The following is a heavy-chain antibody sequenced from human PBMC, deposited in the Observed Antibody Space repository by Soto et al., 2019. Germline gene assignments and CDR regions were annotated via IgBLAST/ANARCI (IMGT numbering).Heavy chain of an antibody. V-gene: IGHV1-69*02. CDR1: GGTFSSYT. CDR3: ASPGYCSGGSCSVIDS. Sequence: QVQLVQSGAEVKKPGSSVNVSCKASGGTFSSYTISWVRQAPGQGLEWRGRILPILGIANYAQKFQGRVTTTADKSTSTAYMELSRLRYEDTAVYYCASPGYCSGGSCSVIDSWVKGTLVTVSS. D-gene: IGHD2-15*01. CDR2: ILPILGIA. J-gene: IGHJ4*02.